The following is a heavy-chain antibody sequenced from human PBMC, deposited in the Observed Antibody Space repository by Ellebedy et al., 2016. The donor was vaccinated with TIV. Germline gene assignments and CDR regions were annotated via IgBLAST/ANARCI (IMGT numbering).Heavy chain of an antibody. D-gene: IGHD1-14*01. J-gene: IGHJ6*02. CDR2: MYSGGGA. CDR3: ARGITKFFFGLNV. CDR1: GFSVSSNY. V-gene: IGHV3-66*01. Sequence: GESLKISCAASGFSVSSNYMTWVRQAPGKGLEWVSVMYSGGGAYYGDSVKGRFTVSRDNSKNTLYLQMNSLRDEDTAVYFCARGITKFFFGLNVWGQGTTVIVSS.